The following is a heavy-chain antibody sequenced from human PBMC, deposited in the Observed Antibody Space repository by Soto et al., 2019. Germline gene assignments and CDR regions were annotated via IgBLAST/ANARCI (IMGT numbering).Heavy chain of an antibody. D-gene: IGHD3-10*01. Sequence: SETLSLTCAVYGGSFSDYYWSWIRQPPGKGLEWIGEINHSGSTNYNPSLKSRVTISVDTSKNQFSLRLTSVTAADAALYYCARGYGPIDYWGQGTLVTVSS. CDR1: GGSFSDYY. CDR2: INHSGST. V-gene: IGHV4-34*01. CDR3: ARGYGPIDY. J-gene: IGHJ4*02.